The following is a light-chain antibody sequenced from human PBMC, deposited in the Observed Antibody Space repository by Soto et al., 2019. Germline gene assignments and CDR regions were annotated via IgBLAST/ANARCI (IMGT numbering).Light chain of an antibody. CDR2: AAS. CDR1: QGIDTY. V-gene: IGKV1-27*01. J-gene: IGKJ3*01. Sequence: DIQMTQYPSSLSASVGDRVTITCRASQGIDTYVAWYQQKPGQVPKLLIYAASTLQSGVPSRFSGSGSGTDLRPTISSLQREDVATYCYHKHTRAPFAFDPGNKVDI. CDR3: HKHTRAPFA.